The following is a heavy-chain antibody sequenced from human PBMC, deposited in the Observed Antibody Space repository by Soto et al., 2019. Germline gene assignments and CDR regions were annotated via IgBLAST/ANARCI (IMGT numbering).Heavy chain of an antibody. CDR1: GFNFADYS. CDR2: ISWDGGRI. D-gene: IGHD2-15*01. J-gene: IGHJ6*02. Sequence: PXGSLSLSFVASGFNFADYSMHGVRQAPGEGPEWVSGISWDGGRIGYADSVRGRFTISRDNAKKSLFLQMNSLRPEDSALYYCAKVVLQDTQHRYYFYGMDVWGQGTTVTVSS. CDR3: AKVVLQDTQHRYYFYGMDV. V-gene: IGHV3-9*01.